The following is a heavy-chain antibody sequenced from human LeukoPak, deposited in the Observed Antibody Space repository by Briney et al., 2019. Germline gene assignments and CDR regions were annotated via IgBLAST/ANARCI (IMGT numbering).Heavy chain of an antibody. D-gene: IGHD4-23*01. CDR2: ISHSGDT. V-gene: IGHV4-34*01. Sequence: SETLSLTCAVYGGSFSDSYWSWIRQPPGGGLEWVGEISHSGDTNYNPSLKSRVTISVDTSKNQFSLNLSSVTAADTAVYYCARGPNSVAYWGQGTLVTVSS. J-gene: IGHJ4*02. CDR1: GGSFSDSY. CDR3: ARGPNSVAY.